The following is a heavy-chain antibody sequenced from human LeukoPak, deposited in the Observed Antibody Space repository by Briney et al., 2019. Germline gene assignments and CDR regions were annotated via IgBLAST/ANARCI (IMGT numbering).Heavy chain of an antibody. CDR1: GGSINNYY. V-gene: IGHV4-59*01. CDR2: ISYSGST. Sequence: PSETLSLTCTVSGGSINNYYWIWIRQPPGKGLEWIGHISYSGSTNYNPSLKSRVTMSVDTPKNQFSLKVTSVTAADTAVYYCARGHDGVVGWFAPWGRGTLVTVS. CDR3: ARGHDGVVGWFAP. J-gene: IGHJ5*02. D-gene: IGHD2-15*01.